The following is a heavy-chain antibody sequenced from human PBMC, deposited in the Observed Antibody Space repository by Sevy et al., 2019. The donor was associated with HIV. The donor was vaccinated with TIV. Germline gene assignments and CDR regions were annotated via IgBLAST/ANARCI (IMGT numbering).Heavy chain of an antibody. J-gene: IGHJ4*02. CDR1: GGSISSYY. D-gene: IGHD6-13*01. Sequence: SETLSLTCTVSGGSISSYYWSWIRQPPGKGLEWIGYIYYSGSTNYNPSLKSRVTISVDTSKNQFSLKLSSVTAADTAVYYCARDGSSSWRGFDYWGQGTLVTVS. CDR2: IYYSGST. CDR3: ARDGSSSWRGFDY. V-gene: IGHV4-59*01.